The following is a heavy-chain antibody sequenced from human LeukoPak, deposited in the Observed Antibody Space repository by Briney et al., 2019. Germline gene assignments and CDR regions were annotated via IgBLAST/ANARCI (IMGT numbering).Heavy chain of an antibody. D-gene: IGHD3-3*01. CDR3: ARERITIFGVVYYYYYGMDV. CDR1: GYTFTGYY. V-gene: IGHV1-2*04. CDR2: INPNSGGT. Sequence: GASVKVSCKASGYTFTGYYMHWVRQAPGQGLEWMGWINPNSGGTNYAQKFQGWVTMTRDTFISTAYMELSRLRSDDTAVYYCARERITIFGVVYYYYYGMDVWGQGTTVTVSS. J-gene: IGHJ6*02.